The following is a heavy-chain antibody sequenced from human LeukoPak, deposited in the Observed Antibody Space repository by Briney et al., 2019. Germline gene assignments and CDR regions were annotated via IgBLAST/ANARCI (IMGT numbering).Heavy chain of an antibody. CDR1: GFTFSSYS. V-gene: IGHV3-21*01. CDR2: ISSSSSYI. D-gene: IGHD4-23*01. CDR3: AREPELHDYGGNSVPSYYFDY. Sequence: KPGGSLRLSCAASGFTFSSYSMNWVRQAPGKGLEWVSSISSSSSYIYYADSVKGRFTISRDNAKNSLYLQMNSLRAEDTAVYYCAREPELHDYGGNSVPSYYFDYWGQGTLVTVSS. J-gene: IGHJ4*02.